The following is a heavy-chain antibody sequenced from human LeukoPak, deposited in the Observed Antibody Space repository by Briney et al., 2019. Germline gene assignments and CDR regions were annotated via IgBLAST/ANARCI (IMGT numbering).Heavy chain of an antibody. CDR1: GYTFTGYY. Sequence: ASVKVYCKNSGYTFTGYYMHWVRQAPAQGREWKGWINPNRGGANDAQKRQGRVTVTRDTSISTAYMELSRLRSDDTAVYYCARDRFIAAAGTNWIDPWGQGTLVTVSS. CDR2: INPNRGGA. CDR3: ARDRFIAAAGTNWIDP. V-gene: IGHV1-2*02. D-gene: IGHD6-13*01. J-gene: IGHJ5*02.